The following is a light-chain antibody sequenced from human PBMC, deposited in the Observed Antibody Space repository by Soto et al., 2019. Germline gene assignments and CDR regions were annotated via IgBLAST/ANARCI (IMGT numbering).Light chain of an antibody. J-gene: IGKJ3*01. Sequence: DIQMTQSPSSLSASVGDRVTITCRASQGISNYLAWYQQKPGKVPKLLIYAASTLLSGVPSGLISSGSGKTFTLPIISMQPADDATYYCQKYSSASLFTFGPGTKVDIK. CDR3: QKYSSASLFT. CDR1: QGISNY. V-gene: IGKV1-27*01. CDR2: AAS.